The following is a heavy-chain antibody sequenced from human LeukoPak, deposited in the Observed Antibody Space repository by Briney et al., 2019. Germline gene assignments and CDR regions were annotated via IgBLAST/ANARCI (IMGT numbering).Heavy chain of an antibody. J-gene: IGHJ6*02. CDR2: IYTSGST. CDR3: ARDSSPDYGDYYDQVGMDV. V-gene: IGHV4-4*07. Sequence: SETPSLTCTVSGGSISSYYWSWIRQPAGKGLEWIGRIYTSGSTNYNPSLKSRVTMSVDTSKNQFSLKLSSVTAADTAVYYCARDSSPDYGDYYDQVGMDVWGQGTTVTVSS. CDR1: GGSISSYY. D-gene: IGHD4-17*01.